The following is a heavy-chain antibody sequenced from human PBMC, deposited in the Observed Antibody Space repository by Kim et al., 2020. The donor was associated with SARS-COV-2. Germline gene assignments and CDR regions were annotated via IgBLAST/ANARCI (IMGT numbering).Heavy chain of an antibody. J-gene: IGHJ5*02. D-gene: IGHD3-10*01. Sequence: AQKFQGRVTMTRDTSTSTVYMELSSLRSEDTAVYYCARDLTIGELNWFDPWGQGTLVTVSS. CDR3: ARDLTIGELNWFDP. V-gene: IGHV1-46*01.